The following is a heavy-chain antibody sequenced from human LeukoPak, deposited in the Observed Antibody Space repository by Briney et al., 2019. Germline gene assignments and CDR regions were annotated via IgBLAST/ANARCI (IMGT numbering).Heavy chain of an antibody. J-gene: IGHJ4*02. CDR2: ISAYNGNT. V-gene: IGHV1-18*01. D-gene: IGHD5-12*01. CDR1: GYTFTSYG. Sequence: ASVKVSCKASGYTFTSYGISWVRQAPGQGLEWMGWISAYNGNTNYAQKLQGRVTMTTDTSTSTAYMELRSLRSDDTAVYYCARAPRRVVAIYYFDYRGQGTLVTVSS. CDR3: ARAPRRVVAIYYFDY.